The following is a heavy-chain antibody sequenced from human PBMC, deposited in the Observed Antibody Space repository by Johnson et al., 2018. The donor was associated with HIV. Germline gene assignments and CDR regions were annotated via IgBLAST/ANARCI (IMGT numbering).Heavy chain of an antibody. J-gene: IGHJ3*02. CDR2: IKSKTDGGTT. CDR1: GFTFSNAW. D-gene: IGHD6-13*01. CDR3: ARGGAAAGSYAFDI. Sequence: VQLVESGGGLVKPGGSLRLSCAASGFTFSNAWMSWVRQAPGKGLEWVGRIKSKTDGGTTDYAAPVKGRFTISRDDSKNTLYLQMNSLRAEDTAVYYCARGGAAAGSYAFDIWGQGTMVTVSS. V-gene: IGHV3-15*01.